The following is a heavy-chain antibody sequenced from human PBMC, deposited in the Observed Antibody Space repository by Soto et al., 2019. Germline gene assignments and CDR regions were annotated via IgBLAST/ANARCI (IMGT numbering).Heavy chain of an antibody. V-gene: IGHV4-31*03. Sequence: SETLSLTCTVSGGSISSGGYYWSWIRQHPGKGLEWIGYIYYSGSTYYNPSLKSRVTISVDTSKNQFSLKLSSVTAADTAVYYCARGCSGGSCPHGMDVWGQGTTVT. CDR3: ARGCSGGSCPHGMDV. J-gene: IGHJ6*02. CDR2: IYYSGST. CDR1: GGSISSGGYY. D-gene: IGHD2-15*01.